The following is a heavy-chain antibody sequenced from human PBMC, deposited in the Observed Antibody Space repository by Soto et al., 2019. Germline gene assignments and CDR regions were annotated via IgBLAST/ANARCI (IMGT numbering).Heavy chain of an antibody. CDR1: GFTFITYP. J-gene: IGHJ4*02. D-gene: IGHD6-19*01. V-gene: IGHV3-30-3*01. CDR3: AREYSGSGWYGTGDY. Sequence: GGSLRLSXAASGFTFITYPIHWVRQARGKGLEWVAVISYDGNNKYYADSVKGRFTISRDISKNTMYLQMNSLRLEDTAVYHCAREYSGSGWYGTGDYWGPGTLVTVSS. CDR2: ISYDGNNK.